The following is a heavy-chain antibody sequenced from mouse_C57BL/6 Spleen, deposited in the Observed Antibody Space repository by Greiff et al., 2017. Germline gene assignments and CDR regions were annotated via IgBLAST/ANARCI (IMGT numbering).Heavy chain of an antibody. Sequence: VQLQQPGAELVKPGASVKVSCKASGYTFTSYWMHWVKQRPGQGLEWIGRIYPSDSDTNYNQKFKGKATLTADKSSSTAYMQLSSLTSEDTAVYSCTIGGGYPSFYYWGQGTTLTVSS. V-gene: IGHV1-74*01. CDR3: TIGGGYPSFYY. J-gene: IGHJ2*01. CDR1: GYTFTSYW. CDR2: IYPSDSDT. D-gene: IGHD2-14*01.